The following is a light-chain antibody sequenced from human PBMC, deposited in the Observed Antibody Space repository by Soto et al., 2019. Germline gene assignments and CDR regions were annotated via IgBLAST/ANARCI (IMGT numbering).Light chain of an antibody. CDR2: CAS. CDR1: QSVLYSSNNKNY. Sequence: DIVMTQSPDSLAVSLGERATINCKSSQSVLYSSNNKNYLAWYLQKPGQPPKLLIYCASTRESGVPDRFSCSRSGTDFTLTISSLQAEDVAVYYCQQYYSSAFTFGGGPKVEIK. V-gene: IGKV4-1*01. CDR3: QQYYSSAFT. J-gene: IGKJ4*01.